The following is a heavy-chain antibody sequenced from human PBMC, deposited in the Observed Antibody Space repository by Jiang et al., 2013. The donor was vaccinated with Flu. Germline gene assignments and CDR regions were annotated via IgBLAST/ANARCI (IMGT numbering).Heavy chain of an antibody. Sequence: YYMHLVRQAPRTKGLEWMGWINPNSGATHFAQKFQGGVTMTRDTSISTAYMELSRLRSDDTAVYYCARDRAYGDNSFDIWGQGTMVTVSS. D-gene: IGHD4-17*01. CDR3: ARDRAYGDNSFDI. V-gene: IGHV1-2*02. J-gene: IGHJ3*02. CDR1: YY. CDR2: INPNSGAT.